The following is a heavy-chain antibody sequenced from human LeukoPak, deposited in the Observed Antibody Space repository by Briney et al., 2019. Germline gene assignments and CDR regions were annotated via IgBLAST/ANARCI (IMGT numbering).Heavy chain of an antibody. D-gene: IGHD3-10*01. CDR3: ARDAPHYYGSGSYVLDAFDI. J-gene: IGHJ3*02. CDR2: IIPIFGTA. CDR1: GGTFSSYA. V-gene: IGHV1-69*01. Sequence: ASVKVSCKASGGTFSSYAISWVRQAPGQGLEWMGGIIPIFGTANYAQKFQGRGTITADESTSTAYMELSSLRSEDTAVYYCARDAPHYYGSGSYVLDAFDIWGQGTMVTVSS.